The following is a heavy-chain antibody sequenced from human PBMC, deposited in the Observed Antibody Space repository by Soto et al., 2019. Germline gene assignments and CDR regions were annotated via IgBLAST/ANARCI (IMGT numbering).Heavy chain of an antibody. Sequence: QVQLQESGPGLVKPSQTLSLTCTVSGGSISSGGYYWSWIRQHPAKGLEWIGYIYYSGSTYYNPSLKSRVTLSVDTSKNQFSLKLSSVTAADTAVYYCAREISYYDSSGYYYVYFDYWGQGTLVTVSS. J-gene: IGHJ4*02. V-gene: IGHV4-31*03. D-gene: IGHD3-22*01. CDR3: AREISYYDSSGYYYVYFDY. CDR1: GGSISSGGYY. CDR2: IYYSGST.